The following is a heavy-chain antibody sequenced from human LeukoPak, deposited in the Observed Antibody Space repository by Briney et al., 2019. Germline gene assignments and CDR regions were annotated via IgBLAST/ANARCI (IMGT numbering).Heavy chain of an antibody. CDR1: GVSIISSSYD. CDR3: ARGLGFCSTNSCYGEYFHH. Sequence: SETLSLTCTVSGVSIISSSYDWGWIRQPPEKGLEWIGEINHSGSTNYNPSLKSRVTISVDTSKNQFSLNLTSVTAADTAVYYCARGLGFCSTNSCYGEYFHHWGQGTLVTVSS. J-gene: IGHJ1*01. D-gene: IGHD2-2*01. CDR2: INHSGST. V-gene: IGHV4-39*07.